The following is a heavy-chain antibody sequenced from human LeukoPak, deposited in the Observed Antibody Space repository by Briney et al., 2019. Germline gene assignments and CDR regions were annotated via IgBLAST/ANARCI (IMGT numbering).Heavy chain of an antibody. Sequence: PSETLSLTCTVSGGSISSGDYYWSWIRQPPGKGLEWIGYIYYSGSTYYNPSLKSRVTISVDTSKNQFSLKPSSVTAADTAVYYCARGDKVLLEDYGMDVWGQGTTVTVSS. D-gene: IGHD3-10*01. CDR3: ARGDKVLLEDYGMDV. CDR1: GGSISSGDYY. V-gene: IGHV4-30-4*01. CDR2: IYYSGST. J-gene: IGHJ6*02.